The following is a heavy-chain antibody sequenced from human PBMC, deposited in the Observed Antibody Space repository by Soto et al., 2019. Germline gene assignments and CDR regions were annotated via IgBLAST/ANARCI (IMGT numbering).Heavy chain of an antibody. D-gene: IGHD3-10*01. CDR3: ARGEITMVRERYYYGMDV. J-gene: IGHJ6*02. CDR2: IIPIFGTA. CDR1: GGTFSSYA. Sequence: GASVKVSCKASGGTFSSYAISWVRQAPGQGLEWMGGIIPIFGTANYAQKFQGRVTITADESTSTAYMELGSLRSEDTAVYYCARGEITMVRERYYYGMDVWGQGTTVTVSS. V-gene: IGHV1-69*13.